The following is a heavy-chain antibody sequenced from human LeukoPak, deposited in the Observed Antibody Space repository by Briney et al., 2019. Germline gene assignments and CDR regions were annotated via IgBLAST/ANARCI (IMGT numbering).Heavy chain of an antibody. CDR3: AREGDSYGDYVFDY. Sequence: GASVKVSCKASGYTLTGYYMHWVRQAPGQGLEWMGWINPNSGGTNYAQKFQGRVTMTRDTSISTAYMEPSRLRSDDTAVYYCAREGDSYGDYVFDYWGQGTLVTVSS. CDR1: GYTLTGYY. J-gene: IGHJ4*02. CDR2: INPNSGGT. D-gene: IGHD4-17*01. V-gene: IGHV1-2*02.